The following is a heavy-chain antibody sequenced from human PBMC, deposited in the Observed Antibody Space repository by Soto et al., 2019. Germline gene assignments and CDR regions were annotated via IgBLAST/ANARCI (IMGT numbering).Heavy chain of an antibody. CDR2: IYYSGST. V-gene: IGHV4-59*08. CDR1: GGSISSDY. J-gene: IGHJ2*01. CDR3: ARRRPAHWFSGL. Sequence: QVQLQESGPGLVRPSETLSLTCTVSGGSISSDYWSWIRQSPGEGLEWIGYIYYSGSTKYNPSLKSRFTLSVDTSENEFSLKLNSVTAADTAVYYCARRRPAHWFSGLWGRGTLVTVSS.